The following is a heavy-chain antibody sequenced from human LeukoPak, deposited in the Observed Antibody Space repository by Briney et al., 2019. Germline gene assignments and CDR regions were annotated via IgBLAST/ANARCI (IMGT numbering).Heavy chain of an antibody. Sequence: ASVKVSCKASGYTFSVYYMHWVRQAPGQGLEWMGWINPNSGGTNYAQKFQGRVTMTRDTSISTAYMELSRLRSDDTAVYYCARVGARSYYYYYMDVWGKGTTVTISS. J-gene: IGHJ6*03. CDR1: GYTFSVYY. V-gene: IGHV1-2*02. CDR2: INPNSGGT. CDR3: ARVGARSYYYYYMDV.